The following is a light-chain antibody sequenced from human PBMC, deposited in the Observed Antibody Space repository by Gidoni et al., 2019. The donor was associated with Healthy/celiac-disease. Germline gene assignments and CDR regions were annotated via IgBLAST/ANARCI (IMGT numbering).Light chain of an antibody. Sequence: DIQMTQSPSSLSASVGDRVTITCQASQDISDSLNWYQQKPGKAPKLLIYGASNLETWVPSRFSGSGSGTDFTFTISSLQPEDVATYYCQQYDNLPITFXXXTRLEVK. CDR2: GAS. V-gene: IGKV1-33*01. CDR1: QDISDS. J-gene: IGKJ5*01. CDR3: QQYDNLPIT.